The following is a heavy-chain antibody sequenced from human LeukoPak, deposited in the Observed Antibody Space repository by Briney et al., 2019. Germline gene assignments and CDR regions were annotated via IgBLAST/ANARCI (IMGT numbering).Heavy chain of an antibody. J-gene: IGHJ4*02. CDR3: APTPEAYTSNWNV. V-gene: IGHV1-2*02. CDR2: INPNSGFT. D-gene: IGHD1-1*01. CDR1: GYTFTDDY. Sequence: ASVKVSCKTSGYTFTDDYMQWVRQAPGQGLEWMGWINPNSGFTNYAQKFQGRVTITRDTSISTAYMEVRRLRPDDTAVYYCAPTPEAYTSNWNVWGQGTLVTVSS.